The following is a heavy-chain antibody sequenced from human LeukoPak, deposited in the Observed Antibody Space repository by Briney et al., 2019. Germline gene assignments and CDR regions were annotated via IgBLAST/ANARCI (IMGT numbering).Heavy chain of an antibody. J-gene: IGHJ4*02. CDR2: IYTSGST. CDR3: ARGRGYGYSSSLDFDY. D-gene: IGHD6-6*01. V-gene: IGHV4-61*02. CDR1: GASIRSGRNY. Sequence: PSETLPLTCNVSGASIRSGRNYWSWIRQPAGKGLEWIGRIYTSGSTNYNPSLKSRVTMSVDTSKNQFSLKLSSVTAADTAVFYCARGRGYGYSSSLDFDYWGQGTLVTVSS.